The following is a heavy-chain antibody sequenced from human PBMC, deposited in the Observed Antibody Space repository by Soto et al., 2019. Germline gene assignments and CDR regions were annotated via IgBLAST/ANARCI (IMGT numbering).Heavy chain of an antibody. V-gene: IGHV3-23*01. CDR1: GFTFSSYA. D-gene: IGHD3-9*01. Sequence: GGSLRLSCAASGFTFSSYAMNWVRQAPGKGLEWVSGISDSGGSTYYADSVEGRFIISRDTSKNTVYLQMNSLRAEDTAVYFCAKIVDYYYYYYGMDVWGQGTTVTVSS. CDR3: AKIVDYYYYYYGMDV. J-gene: IGHJ6*02. CDR2: ISDSGGST.